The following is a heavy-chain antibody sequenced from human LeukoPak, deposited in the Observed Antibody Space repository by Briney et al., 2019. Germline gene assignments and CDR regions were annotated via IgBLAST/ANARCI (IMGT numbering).Heavy chain of an antibody. J-gene: IGHJ6*02. D-gene: IGHD3-3*01. CDR3: ARGRFFLQNNYYYYGMDV. CDR1: GGSISSSSYY. CDR2: INHSGST. V-gene: IGHV4-39*07. Sequence: SETLSLTCTVSGGSISSSSYYWGWIRQPPGKGLEWIGEINHSGSTNYNPSLKSRVTISVDTSKNQFSLKLSSVTAADTAVYYCARGRFFLQNNYYYYGMDVWGQGTTVTVSS.